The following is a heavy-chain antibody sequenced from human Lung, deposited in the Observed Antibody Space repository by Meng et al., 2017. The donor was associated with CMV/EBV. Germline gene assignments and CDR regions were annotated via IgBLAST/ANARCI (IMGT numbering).Heavy chain of an antibody. V-gene: IGHV3-21*01. CDR3: VRDFGTIATFES. J-gene: IGHJ4*02. CDR2: ISSGSNYI. Sequence: ESLKISXAGSGSTFNKYDMSWVRQAPGRGLEWVSSISSGSNYISYLASVRGRFTISRNNANNSLYLQMNGLRVEDTAVYYCVRDFGTIATFESWGQGTLVTVSS. CDR1: GSTFNKYD. D-gene: IGHD3-16*01.